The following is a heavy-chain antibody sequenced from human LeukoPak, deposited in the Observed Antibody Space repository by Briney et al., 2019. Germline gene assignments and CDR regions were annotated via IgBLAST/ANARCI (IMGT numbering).Heavy chain of an antibody. Sequence: SETLSLTCAVYGGSFSGYYWSWIRQPPGKGLEWIGEINHSGSTNYNPSLKSRVTIPVDTSKNQFSLKLSSVTAADTAVYYCARGAISGNGVPYYYYGMDVWGQGTTVTVSS. V-gene: IGHV4-34*01. CDR1: GGSFSGYY. CDR2: INHSGST. J-gene: IGHJ6*02. CDR3: ARGAISGNGVPYYYYGMDV. D-gene: IGHD2-8*01.